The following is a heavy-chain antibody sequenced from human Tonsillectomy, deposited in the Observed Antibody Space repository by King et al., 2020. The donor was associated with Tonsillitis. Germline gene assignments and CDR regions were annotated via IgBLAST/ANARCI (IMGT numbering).Heavy chain of an antibody. V-gene: IGHV4-39*01. Sequence: LQLQESGPGLVKPSETLSLTCTVSGGSISSTTYYWGWIRQPPGQGLEWIGSIYYSGSTYYNPSLKSRVTISVDTSKNQFSLKLSSLTAADTAVYYCARQEGYGDYVFAFDIWGQGTMVTVSS. CDR1: GGSISSTTYY. CDR3: ARQEGYGDYVFAFDI. J-gene: IGHJ3*02. D-gene: IGHD4-17*01. CDR2: IYYSGST.